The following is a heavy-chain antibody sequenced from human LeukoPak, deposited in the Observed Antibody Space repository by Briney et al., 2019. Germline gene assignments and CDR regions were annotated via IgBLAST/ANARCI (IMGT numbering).Heavy chain of an antibody. Sequence: SGGSLRLSCAASGFTVSSNYMSWVRQAPGKGLEWVSVIYSGGGTDYADPVKGRFTISRDNSKNTLYLQMNSLRAEDTAVYYCARAVGVTAIHNAFDIWGQGTMVTVSS. CDR2: IYSGGGT. D-gene: IGHD2-21*02. CDR1: GFTVSSNY. V-gene: IGHV3-66*02. CDR3: ARAVGVTAIHNAFDI. J-gene: IGHJ3*02.